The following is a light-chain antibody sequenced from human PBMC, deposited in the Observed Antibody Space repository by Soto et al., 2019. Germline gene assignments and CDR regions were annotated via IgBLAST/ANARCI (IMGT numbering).Light chain of an antibody. CDR3: QQSYSPPLT. J-gene: IGKJ4*01. CDR2: AAS. Sequence: QMTQSPASPSASVGDRVTITCRASRDISDYLNWFQHKPGRAPKLLIYAASVLHSGVPARFSGSGSESGTEYTLTISSLQPEDSATYYCQQSYSPPLTFGGGTRVEIK. CDR1: RDISDY. V-gene: IGKV1-39*01.